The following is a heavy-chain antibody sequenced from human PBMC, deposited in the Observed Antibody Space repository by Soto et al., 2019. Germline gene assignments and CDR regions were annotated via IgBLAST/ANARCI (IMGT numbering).Heavy chain of an antibody. CDR2: ISWNSGFI. V-gene: IGHV3-9*01. CDR1: GFTFDDYA. J-gene: IGHJ6*02. D-gene: IGHD2-8*01. CDR3: AKDRGSPTFEVIDVLKFYYQDMAV. Sequence: GGSLRLSCAAAGFTFDDYAMHWVRQAPGKGLEWVSGISWNSGFIGYADSVKGRFTVSRDNAKNFLYLQMNSLRPEDTALYYCAKDRGSPTFEVIDVLKFYYQDMAVWGHGTTVTVSS.